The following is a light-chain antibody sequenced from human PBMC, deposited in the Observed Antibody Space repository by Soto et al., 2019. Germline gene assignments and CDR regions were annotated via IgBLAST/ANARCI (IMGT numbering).Light chain of an antibody. CDR2: GAS. J-gene: IGKJ4*01. CDR3: HQYGSSPLT. V-gene: IGKV3-20*01. CDR1: QSVSTSY. Sequence: ELTQSPGTLSLSPGDRATLSCRASQSVSTSYLAWYQQNPGQALRLLIYGASSRATGIPDRFSGSGSGTDLTLTISGLEPEDFAVYYCHQYGSSPLTFGGGTKVDIK.